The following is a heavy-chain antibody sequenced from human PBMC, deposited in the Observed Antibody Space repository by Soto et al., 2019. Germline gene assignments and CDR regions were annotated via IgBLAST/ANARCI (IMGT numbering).Heavy chain of an antibody. D-gene: IGHD3-16*02. Sequence: EVQLVESGGGLVKPGGSLRLSCAAFGFTFSSYSMNWVRQAPGKGLEWVSSISSSSSYIYYADSVKSRFTISRDNAKNSLYLQMNSLRAEDTAVYYCAKEAGELSTRSFDYWGQGTLVTVSS. V-gene: IGHV3-21*01. CDR2: ISSSSSYI. CDR3: AKEAGELSTRSFDY. J-gene: IGHJ4*02. CDR1: GFTFSSYS.